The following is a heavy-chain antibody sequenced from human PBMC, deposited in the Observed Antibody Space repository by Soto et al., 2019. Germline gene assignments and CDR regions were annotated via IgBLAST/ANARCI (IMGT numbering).Heavy chain of an antibody. J-gene: IGHJ1*01. Sequence: ASVKVSCKVSGYTLTELSMHWVRQAPGKGLEWMGGFDPEDGETIYAQKFQGRVTMTEDTSTDTAYMELSSLRSEDTAVYYCATDYCSGGSCYSKAKYFQHWGQGTLVTVSS. CDR2: FDPEDGET. V-gene: IGHV1-24*01. CDR1: GYTLTELS. CDR3: ATDYCSGGSCYSKAKYFQH. D-gene: IGHD2-15*01.